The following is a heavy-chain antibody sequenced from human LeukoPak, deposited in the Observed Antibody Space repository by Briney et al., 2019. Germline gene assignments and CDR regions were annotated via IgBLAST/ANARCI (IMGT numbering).Heavy chain of an antibody. CDR3: VGHSDTSGYYYNWYFDL. D-gene: IGHD3-22*01. CDR1: GFTFSNCE. Sequence: GGSLRLSCAASGFTFSNCEMNWVRQAPGKGLEWLSYISSSGSTKYYADSVKGRFTISRDNAKNSLYLQMNSLRAEDTAVYYCVGHSDTSGYYYNWYFDLWGRGTLVTVSS. V-gene: IGHV3-48*03. J-gene: IGHJ2*01. CDR2: ISSSGSTK.